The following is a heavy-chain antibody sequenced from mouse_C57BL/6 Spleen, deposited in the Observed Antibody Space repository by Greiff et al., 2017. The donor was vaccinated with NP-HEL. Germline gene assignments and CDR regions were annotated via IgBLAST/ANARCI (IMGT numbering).Heavy chain of an antibody. J-gene: IGHJ3*01. V-gene: IGHV1-15*01. CDR3: TRGDRAY. CDR1: GYTFTDYE. CDR2: IDPETGGT. Sequence: VQVVESGAELVRPGASVTLSCKASGYTFTDYEMHWVKQTPVHGLEWIGAIDPETGGTAYNQKFKGKAILTADKSSSTAYMELRSLTSEDSAVYYCTRGDRAYWGQGTLVTVSA. D-gene: IGHD3-3*01.